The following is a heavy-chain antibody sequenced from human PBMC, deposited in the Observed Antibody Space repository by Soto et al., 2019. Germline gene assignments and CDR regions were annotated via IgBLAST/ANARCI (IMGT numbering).Heavy chain of an antibody. D-gene: IGHD1-26*01. V-gene: IGHV3-33*01. Sequence: QVQLVESGGGVVQPGRSLRLSCAASGFTFSSYGMHWVRQAPGNGLEWVAVIWYDGSHKYYADSVKGRFTISKDNSKNTLYLQMNSLSAEDTVVYYCARDGGIVGASFGYWGQGTMVTVSS. CDR1: GFTFSSYG. CDR3: ARDGGIVGASFGY. J-gene: IGHJ4*02. CDR2: IWYDGSHK.